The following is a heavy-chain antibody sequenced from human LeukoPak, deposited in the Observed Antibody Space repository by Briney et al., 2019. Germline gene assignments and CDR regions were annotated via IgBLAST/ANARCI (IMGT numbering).Heavy chain of an antibody. D-gene: IGHD3-9*01. Sequence: PSETLSLTCTVSGGPISSSSYYWGWIRQPPGKGLEWFGSIYYSGSTYYNPSLKSRVTISVDTSKNQFSLKLSSVTAAYTAVYYCASDYDILTGYSLFDYWGQGTLVTVSS. CDR1: GGPISSSSYY. CDR3: ASDYDILTGYSLFDY. V-gene: IGHV4-39*07. J-gene: IGHJ4*02. CDR2: IYYSGST.